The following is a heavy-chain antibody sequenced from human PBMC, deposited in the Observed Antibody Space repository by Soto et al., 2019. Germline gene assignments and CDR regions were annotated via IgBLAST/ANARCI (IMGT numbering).Heavy chain of an antibody. D-gene: IGHD1-26*01. Sequence: QVQLVQSGAEVKKPGASVKVSCKASGYTFTSLYMHWVRQAPGQGLEWMGITNPSSGSTTYAQKFQGRVPMTRDTSTSTVYMELSSLRSEDTAVYYCARAAGFSGSYPGGYYFDYWGQGTLVTVSS. V-gene: IGHV1-46*01. J-gene: IGHJ4*02. CDR1: GYTFTSLY. CDR2: TNPSSGST. CDR3: ARAAGFSGSYPGGYYFDY.